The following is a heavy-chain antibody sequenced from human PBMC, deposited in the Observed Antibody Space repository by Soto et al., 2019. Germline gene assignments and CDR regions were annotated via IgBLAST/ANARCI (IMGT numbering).Heavy chain of an antibody. CDR2: ISGSGGST. CDR3: ANRPNYYDSSGYYYKQDYFGY. Sequence: ALRLSCASSGFTFSSYAMSWVRQAPGKGQEWVSAISGSGGSTYYAYSVKGRFTISRDNSKNTLYLQMNSLRAEDTAVYYCANRPNYYDSSGYYYKQDYFGYWGQGTLVTVSS. V-gene: IGHV3-23*01. J-gene: IGHJ4*02. CDR1: GFTFSSYA. D-gene: IGHD3-22*01.